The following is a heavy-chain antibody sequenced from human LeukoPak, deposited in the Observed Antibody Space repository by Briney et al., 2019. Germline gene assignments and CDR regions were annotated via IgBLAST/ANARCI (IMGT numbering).Heavy chain of an antibody. CDR1: GGSISSGGYY. D-gene: IGHD3-10*01. J-gene: IGHJ5*02. CDR3: ARDRGPNWFDP. V-gene: IGHV4-31*03. Sequence: SETLSLTCTVSGGSISSGGYYWSWIRQHPGKGLEWIGYIHYSGSTYYNPSLKSRVTISVDTSKNQFSLKLSSVTAADTAVYYCARDRGPNWFDPWGQGTLVTVSS. CDR2: IHYSGST.